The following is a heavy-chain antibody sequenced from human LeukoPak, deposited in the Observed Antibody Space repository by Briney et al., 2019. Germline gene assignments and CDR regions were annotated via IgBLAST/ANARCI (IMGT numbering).Heavy chain of an antibody. Sequence: SETLSLPCAVYGGSFSGYYWSWIRQPPGKGLEWIGEINHSGSTNYNPSLKSRVTISVDTSKNQFSLKLSSVTAADTAVYYCARGGLWLLSNAFDIWGQGTMVTVSS. CDR3: ARGGLWLLSNAFDI. J-gene: IGHJ3*02. D-gene: IGHD3-3*01. CDR2: INHSGST. V-gene: IGHV4-34*01. CDR1: GGSFSGYY.